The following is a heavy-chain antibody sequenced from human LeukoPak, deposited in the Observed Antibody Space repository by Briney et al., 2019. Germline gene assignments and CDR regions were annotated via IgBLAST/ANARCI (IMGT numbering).Heavy chain of an antibody. V-gene: IGHV3-21*01. CDR2: ISSSSSYI. CDR1: GFTFSSYE. Sequence: GGSLRLSCAASGFTFSSYEMNWVRQAPGKGLEWVSSISSSSSYIYYADSVKGRFTISRDNATNSLYLQMNSLRAEDTAVYYCAREFVGIAVAGFDYWGQGTLVTVSS. J-gene: IGHJ4*02. D-gene: IGHD6-19*01. CDR3: AREFVGIAVAGFDY.